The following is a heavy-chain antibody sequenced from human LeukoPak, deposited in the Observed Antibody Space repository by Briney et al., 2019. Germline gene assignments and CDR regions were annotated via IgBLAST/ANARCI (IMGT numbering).Heavy chain of an antibody. J-gene: IGHJ4*02. CDR3: ARDVYCSSTSYRTFDY. CDR2: ISAYNGNT. CDR1: GYTFTSYG. V-gene: IGHV1-18*01. D-gene: IGHD2-2*01. Sequence: ASVKVSCKASGYTFTSYGISWVRQAPGQGLEWMGWISAYNGNTNYAQKLQGRVTMTTDTSTSTAYMELRSLRSDDTAVYYCARDVYCSSTSYRTFDYWGQGTLVTVSS.